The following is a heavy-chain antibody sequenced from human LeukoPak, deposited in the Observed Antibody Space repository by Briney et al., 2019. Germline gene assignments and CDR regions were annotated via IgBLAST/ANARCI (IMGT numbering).Heavy chain of an antibody. CDR3: AKDYGTEYGMDV. CDR2: ISYDGGNK. Sequence: GGSLRLSCAASGFTFSSYGMHWVRQAPGKGLEWVAVISYDGGNKYYADSVKGRFTISRDNSKNTLYLQMNSLRAEDTAVYYCAKDYGTEYGMDVWGQGTTVTVSS. D-gene: IGHD4-17*01. V-gene: IGHV3-30*18. J-gene: IGHJ6*02. CDR1: GFTFSSYG.